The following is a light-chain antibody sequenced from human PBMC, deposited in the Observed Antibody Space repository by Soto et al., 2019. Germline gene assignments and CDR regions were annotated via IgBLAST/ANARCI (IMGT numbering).Light chain of an antibody. CDR3: QQYGNSPLT. CDR2: GVS. J-gene: IGKJ4*01. V-gene: IGKV3-20*01. CDR1: QSVRSDY. Sequence: IVLTHAPSTLSLSPVYRATLSFRASQSVRSDYFAWYQQKPGQAPRVIIFGVSTRATAIPDRFSGSGSVTDSTLTISRLEPEDFALYYCQQYGNSPLTFGGGTKVDIK.